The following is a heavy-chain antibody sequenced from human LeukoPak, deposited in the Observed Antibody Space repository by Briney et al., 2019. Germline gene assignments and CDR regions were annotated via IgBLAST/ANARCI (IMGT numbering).Heavy chain of an antibody. CDR2: ISSSGHIT. CDR3: ARDPAQQRSLDY. V-gene: IGHV3-48*03. J-gene: IGHJ4*02. D-gene: IGHD1-26*01. CDR1: GFTFGSYQ. Sequence: GGPLRLSCTVSGFTFGSYQMNWVRQAPGTGLEWLAYISSSGHITYYAESVKGRFAVSRYNAKNSLYLQMDSLRADDTGMYYWARDPAQQRSLDYWGQGTQVIVSS.